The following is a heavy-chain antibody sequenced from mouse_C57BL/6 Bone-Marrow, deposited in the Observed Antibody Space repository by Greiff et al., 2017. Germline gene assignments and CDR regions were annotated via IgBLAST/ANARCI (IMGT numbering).Heavy chain of an antibody. J-gene: IGHJ2*01. V-gene: IGHV3-4*01. Sequence: EESGPALVKPSQTVSLTCTVTGSSITNGNHWWNWIRQVSGSKLEWIGYISSSGSTDSNPSLKSRLSITRDTSKNQVFLQVNSVTTEDIATYYCARKRLRGYFDYWGQGTTLTVS. D-gene: IGHD1-3*01. CDR2: ISSSGST. CDR3: ARKRLRGYFDY. CDR1: GSSITNGNHW.